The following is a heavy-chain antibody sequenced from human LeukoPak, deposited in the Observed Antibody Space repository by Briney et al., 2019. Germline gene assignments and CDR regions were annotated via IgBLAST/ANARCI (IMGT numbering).Heavy chain of an antibody. J-gene: IGHJ4*01. D-gene: IGHD5-24*01. CDR3: ARDRPGDGYNSD. CDR1: GFTFSNYW. CDR2: ISGSGGST. V-gene: IGHV3-23*01. Sequence: GGSLRLSCAASGFTFSNYWMSWVRQAPGKGLEWVSAISGSGGSTYYADSVKGRFTISRDNSKNTLYLQMNSLRAEDTAVYYCARDRPGDGYNSDWGQGTLVTVSS.